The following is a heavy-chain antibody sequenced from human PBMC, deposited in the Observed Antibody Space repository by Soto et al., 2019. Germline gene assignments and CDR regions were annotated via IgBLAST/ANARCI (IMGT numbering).Heavy chain of an antibody. V-gene: IGHV3-33*01. Sequence: GGSLRLSCAASGFIFSSYGMHWVRQAPGKGLEWVTLIWYDGSHEYYADSVKGRFTISRDNSKNTLYLQMNSLRAEDTAVYFCAREKSSYASSSGLAYWGQGALVTVSS. CDR1: GFIFSSYG. J-gene: IGHJ4*02. CDR3: AREKSSYASSSGLAY. D-gene: IGHD6-6*01. CDR2: IWYDGSHE.